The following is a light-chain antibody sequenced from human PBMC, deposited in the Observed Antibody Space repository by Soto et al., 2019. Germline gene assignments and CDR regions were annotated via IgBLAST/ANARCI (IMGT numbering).Light chain of an antibody. Sequence: EIVLTQSPGTLSLSPGERATLSCRASQSVSSSYLAWYQQKPGQAPRLLIYGASSRATGIPDRFSGSGSGKEFTLTISRLEPEDFAVYYCQQYGSSPMYTFGQGTKLEIK. V-gene: IGKV3-20*01. CDR1: QSVSSSY. CDR3: QQYGSSPMYT. CDR2: GAS. J-gene: IGKJ2*01.